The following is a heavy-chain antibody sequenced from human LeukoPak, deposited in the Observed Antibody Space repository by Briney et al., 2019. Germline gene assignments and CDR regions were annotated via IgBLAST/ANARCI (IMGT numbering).Heavy chain of an antibody. CDR2: ISSSSSYI. V-gene: IGHV3-21*01. CDR1: EFTFSNYN. Sequence: PVGSLRLSCAASEFTFSNYNMNWVRQAPGKGLEWVSSISSSSSYIYYADSVKGRFTISTDNAKNSLYLQMNSLRAEDTAVYYCASTSSSWYGKDYWGQGTLVTVSS. J-gene: IGHJ4*02. D-gene: IGHD6-13*01. CDR3: ASTSSSWYGKDY.